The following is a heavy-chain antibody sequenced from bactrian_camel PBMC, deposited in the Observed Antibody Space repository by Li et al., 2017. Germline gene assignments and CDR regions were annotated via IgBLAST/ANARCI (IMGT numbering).Heavy chain of an antibody. CDR1: GSPFSTSC. J-gene: IGHJ4*01. V-gene: IGHV3S53*01. CDR3: TRRVPIPFQY. D-gene: IGHD5*01. CDR2: LDSANRP. Sequence: HVQLVESGGGSVQAGGSLRLSCAISGSPFSTSCIGWFRHSEGTEREGVAVLDSANRPTYADSVKGRFTISRDSSKSTLYLQLNNPITEDTAMYYCTRRVPIPFQYWGQGTQVTVS.